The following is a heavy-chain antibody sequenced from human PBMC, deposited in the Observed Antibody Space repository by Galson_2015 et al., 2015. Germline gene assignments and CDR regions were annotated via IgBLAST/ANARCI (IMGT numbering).Heavy chain of an antibody. CDR3: AKDMYQSAPTSYYFYYGMDV. CDR2: ISWNSGSI. D-gene: IGHD2-2*01. CDR1: GFTFDDYA. Sequence: SLRLSCAASGFTFDDYAMHWVRQAPGKGLEWVSGISWNSGSIGYADSVKGRFTISRDNAKNSLYLQMNSLRAEDTALYYCAKDMYQSAPTSYYFYYGMDVWGQGTTVTVSS. J-gene: IGHJ6*02. V-gene: IGHV3-9*01.